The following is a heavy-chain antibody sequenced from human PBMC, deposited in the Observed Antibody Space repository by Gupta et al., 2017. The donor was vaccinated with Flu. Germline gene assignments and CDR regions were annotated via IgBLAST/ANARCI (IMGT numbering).Heavy chain of an antibody. CDR3: VRDGAALRYFDWAPRMDV. J-gene: IGHJ6*02. CDR2: IKNDGSNK. V-gene: IGHV3-74*01. Sequence: MHWVRQAPGKGLVWLSRIKNDGSNKNYAESVKGRFTISRDNAKNTLYLQMNSLRVEDTGLYYCVRDGAALRYFDWAPRMDVWGQGTTVTVSS. D-gene: IGHD3-9*01.